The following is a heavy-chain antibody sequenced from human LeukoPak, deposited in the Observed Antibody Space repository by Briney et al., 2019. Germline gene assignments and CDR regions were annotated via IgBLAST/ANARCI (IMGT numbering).Heavy chain of an antibody. CDR2: IRSDTKTI. D-gene: IGHD1-20*01. CDR1: GFTFSSYA. J-gene: IGHJ4*02. CDR3: ARDYNWVFDY. Sequence: GGSLRLSCAASGFTFSSYAMSWVRQPPGKGLEWVAHIRSDTKTIVYADSVKGRFTISRDNSKNSLSLQMNSLRVEDTAVYYCARDYNWVFDYWGQGTLVTVSS. V-gene: IGHV3-48*01.